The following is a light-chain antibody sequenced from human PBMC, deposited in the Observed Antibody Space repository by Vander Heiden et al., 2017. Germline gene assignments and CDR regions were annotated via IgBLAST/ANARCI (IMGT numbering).Light chain of an antibody. Sequence: IVLTQSPDTLSASPGDRVTLSCRASQSLFENVAWYQQKPGQAPRLLINGASARATGVPARFTGSGSGAQYTLTITSLQPEDFAVYYCQQHHDWPPITFGQGTRLEIK. CDR1: QSLFEN. V-gene: IGKV3-15*01. CDR3: QQHHDWPPIT. CDR2: GAS. J-gene: IGKJ5*01.